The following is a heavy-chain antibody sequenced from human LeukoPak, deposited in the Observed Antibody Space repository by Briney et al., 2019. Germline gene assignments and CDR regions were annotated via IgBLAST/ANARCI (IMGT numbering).Heavy chain of an antibody. CDR2: IYTSGST. Sequence: SETLSLTCTVSGGSISSGSYYWSWIRQPAGKGLEWIGRIYTSGSTNYNPSLKSRVTISVDTSKNQFSLKLSSVTAADTAVYYCARVGSAGSSGYLFDYWGQGTLVTVSS. CDR3: ARVGSAGSSGYLFDY. D-gene: IGHD3-22*01. CDR1: GGSISSGSYY. V-gene: IGHV4-61*02. J-gene: IGHJ4*02.